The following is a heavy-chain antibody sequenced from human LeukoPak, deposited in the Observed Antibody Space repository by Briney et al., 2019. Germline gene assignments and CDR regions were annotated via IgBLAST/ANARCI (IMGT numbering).Heavy chain of an antibody. CDR2: IYYSGST. D-gene: IGHD3-10*01. J-gene: IGHJ5*02. V-gene: IGHV4-39*07. CDR3: ADTYYYGSGSYYPFDP. Sequence: PSETLSLTCTVSGGSISSSSYYWGWIRQPPGKGLEWIGSIYYSGSTYYNPSLKSRVTISVDTSKNQFSLKLSSVTAADTAVYYCADTYYYGSGSYYPFDPWGQGTLVTVSS. CDR1: GGSISSSSYY.